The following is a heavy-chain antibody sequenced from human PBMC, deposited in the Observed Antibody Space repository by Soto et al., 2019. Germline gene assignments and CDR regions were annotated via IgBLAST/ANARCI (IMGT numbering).Heavy chain of an antibody. V-gene: IGHV4-39*01. CDR3: ARQGSSSVGLFDY. CDR2: MYYSGST. D-gene: IGHD6-6*01. CDR1: GGSISGSSYY. J-gene: IGHJ4*02. Sequence: QLQLQESGPGLVKSSETLSLTCTVSGGSISGSSYYWGWIRQSPGKGLEWIGSMYYSGSTYYNPSLTRRVTQSVDTSKNQFSLKLSSVTAADTAVYYCARQGSSSVGLFDYWGQGTLVTVSS.